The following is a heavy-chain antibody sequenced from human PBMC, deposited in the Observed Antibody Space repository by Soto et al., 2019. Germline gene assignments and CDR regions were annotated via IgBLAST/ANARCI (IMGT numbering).Heavy chain of an antibody. J-gene: IGHJ6*02. D-gene: IGHD2-2*01. CDR2: IYSGGST. CDR3: ARFVKSCSATTCSTRADV. CDR1: GGFVNSDTHS. V-gene: IGHV4-61*01. Sequence: SETLSLTCTVSGGFVNSDTHSWSWIRQTPGKRLEWIGFIYSGGSTKNPSLRSRVTMSVDTSKNQFSLKLRSVIVADTAVYHCARFVKSCSATTCSTRADVWGQGITVTVSS.